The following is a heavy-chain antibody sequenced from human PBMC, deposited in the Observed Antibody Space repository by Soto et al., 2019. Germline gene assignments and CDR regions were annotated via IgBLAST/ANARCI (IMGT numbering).Heavy chain of an antibody. CDR1: GYTFTSYD. J-gene: IGHJ6*03. Sequence: GASVKVSCKASGYTFTSYDISWVRQATGQGLEWMGWMNPNSGNTGYAQKFQGRVTMTRNTSISTAYMELSSLRSEDTAVYYCARFRATTSAVLYYMDVWGKGTTVTVSS. V-gene: IGHV1-8*01. CDR2: MNPNSGNT. CDR3: ARFRATTSAVLYYMDV. D-gene: IGHD4-4*01.